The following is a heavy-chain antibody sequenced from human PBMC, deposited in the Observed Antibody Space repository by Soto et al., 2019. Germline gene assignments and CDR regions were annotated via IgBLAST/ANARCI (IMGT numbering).Heavy chain of an antibody. CDR1: GGTFSSYA. CDR2: IIPIFGTA. CDR3: VRDRGYGEQLSFGMTNWFDP. V-gene: IGHV1-69*01. Sequence: QVQLVQSGAEVKKPGSSVKVSCKASGGTFSSYAISWVRQAPGQGLEWMGGIIPIFGTANYAQKFQGRVTITADESTSTAYMELSSLRSEDAAVYYCVRDRGYGEQLSFGMTNWFDPWGQGTLVTVSS. J-gene: IGHJ5*02. D-gene: IGHD3-16*01.